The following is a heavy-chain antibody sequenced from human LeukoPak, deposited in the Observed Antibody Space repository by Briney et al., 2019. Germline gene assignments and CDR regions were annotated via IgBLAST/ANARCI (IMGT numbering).Heavy chain of an antibody. V-gene: IGHV1-69*06. CDR2: IIPIFGTA. Sequence: SVKVSCKASGYTFTGYYMHWVRQAPGQGLEWMGGIIPIFGTANYAQKFQGRVTITADKSTSTAYMELSSLRSEDTAVYYCARGSSSWSDYYYYYMDVWGKGTTVTVSS. CDR1: GYTFTGYY. CDR3: ARGSSSWSDYYYYYMDV. J-gene: IGHJ6*03. D-gene: IGHD6-13*01.